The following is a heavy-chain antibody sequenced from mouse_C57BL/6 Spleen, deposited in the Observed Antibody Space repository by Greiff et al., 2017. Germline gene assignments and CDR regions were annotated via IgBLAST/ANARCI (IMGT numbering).Heavy chain of an antibody. D-gene: IGHD4-1*01. CDR1: GFSLTSYG. CDR2: IWSGGST. J-gene: IGHJ2*01. Sequence: QVQLKESGPGLVQPSQSLSITCTVSGFSLTSYGVHWVRQSPGKGLEWLGVIWSGGSTDSNAAFISRLSISKDNSKSQVFFKMNSLQADDTDIYYCARKNWGFDYWGQGTTLTVSS. CDR3: ARKNWGFDY. V-gene: IGHV2-2*01.